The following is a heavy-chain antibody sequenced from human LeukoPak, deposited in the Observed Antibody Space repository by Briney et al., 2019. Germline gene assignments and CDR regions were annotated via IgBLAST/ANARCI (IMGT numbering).Heavy chain of an antibody. CDR3: ARDRVDSSGYYYYYGIDV. CDR2: FSHSGTT. J-gene: IGHJ6*02. V-gene: IGHV4-34*01. CDR1: GGSFRGYF. D-gene: IGHD3-22*01. Sequence: SETLSLTCGVYGGSFRGYFWSWIRQPPGKGLEWIGEFSHSGTTDYNPSLKSRVTVSADTSKNQFSLNLRSVTAADTAIYYCARDRVDSSGYYYYYGIDVWGQGTAVTVSS.